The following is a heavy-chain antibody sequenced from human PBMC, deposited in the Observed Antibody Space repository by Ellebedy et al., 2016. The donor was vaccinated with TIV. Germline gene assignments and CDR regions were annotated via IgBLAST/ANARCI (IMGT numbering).Heavy chain of an antibody. V-gene: IGHV3-53*01. CDR2: IYSSGDT. J-gene: IGHJ4*02. CDR1: GFTVSSNY. CDR3: AGGISVAGTSLGF. D-gene: IGHD6-19*01. Sequence: GGSLRLSCAASGFTVSSNYMSWVRQAPGRGLEWVSTIYSSGDTYYAGSVKGRLTISRDNSKNTLYLQMNSLRAEDTAVYYCAGGISVAGTSLGFWGQGTLVTVSS.